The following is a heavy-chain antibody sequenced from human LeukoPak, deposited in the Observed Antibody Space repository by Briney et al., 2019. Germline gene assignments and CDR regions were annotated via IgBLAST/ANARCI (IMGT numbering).Heavy chain of an antibody. V-gene: IGHV5-51*01. CDR1: GYDFTNYW. J-gene: IGHJ3*02. D-gene: IGHD1-26*01. CDR3: ARHLSGSLYDAFDI. Sequence: GESLKISCEASGYDFTNYWIGWVRQKPGKGLEWMGIIYPGDSIIYSSSFQGQMTISADKSISTAYLQWSSLKASDTAMYYCARHLSGSLYDAFDIWGQGTMVTVSS. CDR2: IYPGDSI.